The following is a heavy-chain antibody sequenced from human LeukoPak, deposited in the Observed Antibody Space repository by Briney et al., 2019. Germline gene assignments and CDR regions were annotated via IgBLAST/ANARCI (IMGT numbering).Heavy chain of an antibody. CDR1: GVSISSSNW. CDR3: TSLLTGYKYFNY. CDR2: IYHSGST. Sequence: SETLSLTCAVSGVSISSSNWWSWVRQPPEKGLEWIGEIYHSGSTNYNPSLKSRVTISVDKSKNRFSLKMNSVTAADTAVYYCTSLLTGYKYFNYWGQGTLVTVSS. D-gene: IGHD3-9*01. J-gene: IGHJ4*02. V-gene: IGHV4-4*02.